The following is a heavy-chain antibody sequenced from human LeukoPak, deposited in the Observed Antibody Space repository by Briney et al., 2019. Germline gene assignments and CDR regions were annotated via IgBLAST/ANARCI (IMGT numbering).Heavy chain of an antibody. CDR3: ATNYYPLSLYGSGSLR. V-gene: IGHV1-24*01. J-gene: IGHJ4*02. D-gene: IGHD3-10*01. CDR1: GNSLIELS. Sequence: GASVRVSCKVSGNSLIELSMHWVRQVPGKGLEWLGGFDPEDGQTVYARNFQGRVTMTEDTSTDTAYMELSSLRFEDTAVYYCATNYYPLSLYGSGSLRWGQGTLVTVSS. CDR2: FDPEDGQT.